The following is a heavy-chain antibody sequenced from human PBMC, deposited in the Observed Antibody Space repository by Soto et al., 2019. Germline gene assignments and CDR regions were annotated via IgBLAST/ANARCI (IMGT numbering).Heavy chain of an antibody. CDR3: ARRRGGFGGGWTTPYFDY. Sequence: QITLKESGPTVVKPTQTLTLTCSLSGFSLNTAGVGVGWIRQPPGKALEWLAVIYWDDDKSWNPSLRDRLTINRDASDDQVVLTVTYMDPVDTGTYYCARRRGGFGGGWTTPYFDYWGQGTRVTVSS. J-gene: IGHJ4*02. CDR1: GFSLNTAGVG. CDR2: IYWDDDK. D-gene: IGHD6-19*01. V-gene: IGHV2-5*02.